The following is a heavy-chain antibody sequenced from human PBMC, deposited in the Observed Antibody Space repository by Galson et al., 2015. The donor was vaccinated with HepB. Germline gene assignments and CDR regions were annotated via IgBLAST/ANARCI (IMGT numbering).Heavy chain of an antibody. D-gene: IGHD6-19*01. V-gene: IGHV1-3*01. Sequence: SVKVSCKASGYTFTSYAMHWVRQAPGQRLEWMGWINAGNGNTKYSQKFQGRVTITRDTSASTAYMELSSLRSEDTAVYYCAIAVAGYDGWYYYYGMDVWGQGTTVTVSS. CDR2: INAGNGNT. J-gene: IGHJ6*02. CDR1: GYTFTSYA. CDR3: AIAVAGYDGWYYYYGMDV.